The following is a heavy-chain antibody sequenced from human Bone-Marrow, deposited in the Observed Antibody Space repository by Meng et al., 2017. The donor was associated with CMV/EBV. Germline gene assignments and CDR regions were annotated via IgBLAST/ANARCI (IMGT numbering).Heavy chain of an antibody. Sequence: GSLRLSCIVFGGSISSSSYYWGWIRQPPGKGLEWIWSIYYSGSTYYNPSLKRRVTISVDTSKNLSSRKLSSVPAADTAVYYCARKVDCSRTSCYGPLADWGQGTLVPVSS. CDR1: GGSISSSSYY. CDR2: IYYSGST. V-gene: IGHV4-39*07. CDR3: ARKVDCSRTSCYGPLAD. D-gene: IGHD2-2*01. J-gene: IGHJ4*01.